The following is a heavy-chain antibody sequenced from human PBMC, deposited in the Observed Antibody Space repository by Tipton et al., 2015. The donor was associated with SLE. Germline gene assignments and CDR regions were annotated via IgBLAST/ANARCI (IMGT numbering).Heavy chain of an antibody. V-gene: IGHV4-31*03. J-gene: IGHJ3*01. CDR1: GGSISSSGYY. CDR3: EGTKDVFDV. D-gene: IGHD2-8*01. Sequence: TLSLTCTVSGGSISSSGYYWNWVGRRPGKGLEWIGYMYHSGSTYYNPSLESRAFILEDTSKNQFSLKLTSVTAADTAVYYCEGTKDVFDVLGLGTTVTVSS. CDR2: MYHSGST.